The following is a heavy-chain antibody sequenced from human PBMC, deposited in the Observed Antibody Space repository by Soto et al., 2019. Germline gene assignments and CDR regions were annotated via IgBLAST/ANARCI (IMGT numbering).Heavy chain of an antibody. V-gene: IGHV4-31*03. D-gene: IGHD5-18*01. Sequence: PSETLSLTCTVSGGSISSGGYYWSWIRQHPGKGLEWIGYIYYSGSTYYNPSLKSRVTISVGTSKNQFSLKLSSVTAADTAVYYCASDSYGSLGLDYWGQGTLVTSPQ. CDR3: ASDSYGSLGLDY. CDR1: GGSISSGGYY. J-gene: IGHJ4*02. CDR2: IYYSGST.